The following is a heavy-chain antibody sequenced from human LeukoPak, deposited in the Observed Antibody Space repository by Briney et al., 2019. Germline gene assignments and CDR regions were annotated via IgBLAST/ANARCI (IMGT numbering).Heavy chain of an antibody. V-gene: IGHV1-46*01. CDR1: GYTFTSYY. CDR2: INPSVGGT. J-gene: IGHJ4*02. CDR3: ARGLAVAGTGAFDY. D-gene: IGHD6-19*01. Sequence: GASVKVSCKASGYTFTSYYMHWVRQAPGQGLEWIGIINPSVGGTTYAQKLQGRVTMTRDTSTSTVYMELSNLRSEDTAVYYCARGLAVAGTGAFDYWGQGTLATVSS.